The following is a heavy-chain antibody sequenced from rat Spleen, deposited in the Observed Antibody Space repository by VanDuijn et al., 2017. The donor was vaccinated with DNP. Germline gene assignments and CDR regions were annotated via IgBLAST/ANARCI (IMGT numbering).Heavy chain of an antibody. J-gene: IGHJ2*01. CDR1: GFTFSDHY. V-gene: IGHV5-20*01. CDR3: TTADF. CDR2: LSYDGGRM. Sequence: EVQLVESGGGLVQPGRSLKLSCVVSGFTFSDHYMVWVRQAPTKGLEWVAALSYDGGRMYYRDSVKGRFTISRDNAKSSLYLQMDSLKSEDTATYYCTTADFWGQGVMVTVSS.